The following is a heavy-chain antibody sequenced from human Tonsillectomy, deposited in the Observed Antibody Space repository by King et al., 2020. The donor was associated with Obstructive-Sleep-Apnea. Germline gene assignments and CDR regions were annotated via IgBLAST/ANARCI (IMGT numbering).Heavy chain of an antibody. CDR2: INAGNGNT. CDR1: GYTFTSYA. D-gene: IGHD6-13*01. J-gene: IGHJ4*02. CDR3: AREGIAAAD. Sequence: QLVQSGSEVKKPGASVKVSCKASGYTFTSYAMHLVRQSPGQRLEWIGWINAGNGNTKYSQNFQGIVTITRDTSASTAYMELSSLRSEDTAVYYCAREGIAAADWGQGTLVTVSS. V-gene: IGHV1-3*01.